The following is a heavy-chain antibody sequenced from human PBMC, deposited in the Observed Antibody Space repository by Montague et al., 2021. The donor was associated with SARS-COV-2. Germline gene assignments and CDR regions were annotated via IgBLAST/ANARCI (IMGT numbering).Heavy chain of an antibody. D-gene: IGHD3-9*01. CDR3: AKVGDIMAGFSLVTLDH. CDR2: IHSAGRRS. CDR1: GFTFSGSP. J-gene: IGHJ4*02. V-gene: IGHV3-23*03. Sequence: SLRLSCAASGFTFSGSPMSWVRQAPGEGLEWVSVIHSAGRRSYYGHSVEGRFTISRDNSKNTVYLQMNNLRAEDTAVYYCAKVGDIMAGFSLVTLDHWGQGILVIVSS.